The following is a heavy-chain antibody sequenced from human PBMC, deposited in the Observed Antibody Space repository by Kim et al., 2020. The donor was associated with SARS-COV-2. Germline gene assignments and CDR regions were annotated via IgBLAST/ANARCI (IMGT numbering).Heavy chain of an antibody. J-gene: IGHJ5*02. Sequence: ASVKVSCKASGYTFTSYDINWVRQATGQGLEWMGWMNPNSGNTGYAQKFQGRVTMTRNTSISTAYMELSSLRSEDTAVYYCARGRLLWFGDTPHGKNWFDPWGQGTLVTVSS. D-gene: IGHD3-10*01. CDR2: MNPNSGNT. CDR1: GYTFTSYD. CDR3: ARGRLLWFGDTPHGKNWFDP. V-gene: IGHV1-8*01.